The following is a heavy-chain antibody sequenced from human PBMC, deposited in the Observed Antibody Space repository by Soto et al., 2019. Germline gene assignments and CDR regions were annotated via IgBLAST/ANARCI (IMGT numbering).Heavy chain of an antibody. CDR1: GGTFSSSA. J-gene: IGHJ6*02. D-gene: IGHD2-2*01. V-gene: IGHV1-69*06. CDR2: IIPIFGTT. Sequence: QVQLVQSGAEVKKPGSSVKVSCKASGGTFSSSAISWVRQAPGQGLEWMGGIIPIFGTTNSAQKFQGRVTITANKSTSTAYMELTSLRSEDTAVYYCARGIVIVPAANFFFYHMDVWGQVTTVTVSS. CDR3: ARGIVIVPAANFFFYHMDV.